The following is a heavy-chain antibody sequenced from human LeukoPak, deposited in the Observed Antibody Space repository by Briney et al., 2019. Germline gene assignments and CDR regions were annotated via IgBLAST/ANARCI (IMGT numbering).Heavy chain of an antibody. CDR3: ARDAHGGYDS. D-gene: IGHD3-16*01. V-gene: IGHV3-72*01. CDR1: GFRFSDYY. Sequence: GGSLRLSCAASGFRFSDYYMDWVRQAPGKGLEWVGRSRSKRESYTTEYAASVKGSFSILKDDSKNLLYLQMNSLKTEDTAVYYCARDAHGGYDSWGQEALVTVSS. CDR2: SRSKRESYTT. J-gene: IGHJ5*01.